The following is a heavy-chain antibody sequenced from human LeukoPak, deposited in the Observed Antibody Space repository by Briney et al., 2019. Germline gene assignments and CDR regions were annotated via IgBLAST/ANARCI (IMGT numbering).Heavy chain of an antibody. V-gene: IGHV3-11*04. CDR3: ASDRDAFDI. Sequence: GGSLRLSCVASGFSFSGYSMSWIRQAPGKGLEWVSYISSSGSTIYYADSVRGRFTISRDNAKNSLYLQMNSLRAEDTAVYYCASDRDAFDIWGQGTMVTVSS. CDR2: ISSSGSTI. CDR1: GFSFSGYS. J-gene: IGHJ3*02.